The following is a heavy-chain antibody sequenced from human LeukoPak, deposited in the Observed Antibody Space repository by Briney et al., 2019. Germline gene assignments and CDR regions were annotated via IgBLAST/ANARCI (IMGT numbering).Heavy chain of an antibody. V-gene: IGHV4-59*01. D-gene: IGHD3-16*01. J-gene: IGHJ4*02. CDR1: GGSISSYY. CDR2: IYYSGST. CDR3: ARGPAYIEFGYFDY. Sequence: PSETLSLTCTVSGGSISSYYWSWTRQPPGKGLEWIGYIYYSGSTNYNPSLKSRVTISVDTSKNQFSLKLSSVTAADTAVYYCARGPAYIEFGYFDYWGQGTLVTVSS.